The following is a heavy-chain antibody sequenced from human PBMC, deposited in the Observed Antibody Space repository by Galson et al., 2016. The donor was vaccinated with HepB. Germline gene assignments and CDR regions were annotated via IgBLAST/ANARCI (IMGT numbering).Heavy chain of an antibody. Sequence: SLRLSCAASGFTFSGSAIHWVRQASGKGLEWVGRIRTKANSYATTYAASVKGRFTISRDDSRNTAYLQMNSLKTEDTAVYYCTRLGGGYCSNGVCCTDYYYYYGLDVWGQGTTVTVSS. D-gene: IGHD2-8*01. CDR3: TRLGGGYCSNGVCCTDYYYYYGLDV. V-gene: IGHV3-73*01. CDR2: IRTKANSYAT. CDR1: GFTFSGSA. J-gene: IGHJ6*02.